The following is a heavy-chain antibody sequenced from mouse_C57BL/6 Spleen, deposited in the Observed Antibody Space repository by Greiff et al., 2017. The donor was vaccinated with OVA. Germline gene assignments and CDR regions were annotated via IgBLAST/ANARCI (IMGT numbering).Heavy chain of an antibody. CDR1: GYTFTDYY. Sequence: EVQLQQSGPGLVKPGASVKISCKASGYTFTDYYMNWVKQSHGKSLEWIGDINPNNGGTSYNQKFKGKATLTVDKSSSTAYMELRSLTAEDSAVYYCARGGNYDYFDYWGQGTTLTVSS. CDR3: ARGGNYDYFDY. CDR2: INPNNGGT. D-gene: IGHD2-1*01. V-gene: IGHV1-26*01. J-gene: IGHJ2*01.